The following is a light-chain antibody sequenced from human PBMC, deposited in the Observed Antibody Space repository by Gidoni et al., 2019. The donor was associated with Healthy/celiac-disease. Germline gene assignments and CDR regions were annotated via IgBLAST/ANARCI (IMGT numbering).Light chain of an antibody. CDR1: QDISNY. V-gene: IGKV1-33*01. CDR2: DAS. CDR3: QQYDNLSIT. Sequence: DIQMTQSPSSLSASVGDRVTITCQASQDISNYLNWYQQKPEKAPKLLIYDASNLETGVPSRCSGSGSGTDFTFTISSLQQEDIATYYCQQYDNLSITFGQGTRLEIK. J-gene: IGKJ5*01.